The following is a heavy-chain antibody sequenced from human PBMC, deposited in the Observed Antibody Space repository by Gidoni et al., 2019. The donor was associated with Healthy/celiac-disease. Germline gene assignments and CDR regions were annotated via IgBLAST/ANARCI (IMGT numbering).Heavy chain of an antibody. Sequence: QVQLAQSGAEVKKPAASVKVSCKASGYTFTSYYMHWVRQPPGQGLEWMGIINPSGGSTSYAQKFQGRVTMTRDTSTSTVYMELSSLRSEDTAVYYCARPYGVYDAFDIWGQGTMVTVSS. J-gene: IGHJ3*02. D-gene: IGHD2-8*01. CDR2: INPSGGST. V-gene: IGHV1-46*01. CDR1: GYTFTSYY. CDR3: ARPYGVYDAFDI.